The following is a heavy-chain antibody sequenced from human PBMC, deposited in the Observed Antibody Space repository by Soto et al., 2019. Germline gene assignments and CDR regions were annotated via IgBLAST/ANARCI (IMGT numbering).Heavy chain of an antibody. CDR2: ISSSSYI. V-gene: IGHV3-21*01. CDR3: ARDWQWRANDY. Sequence: GGSLRLSCAASGFTFSSYSMNWVRHAPGKGLEWVSSISSSSYIYYADSVKGRFTISRDNAKNSLYLQMNSLRAEDTAVYYCARDWQWRANDYWGQGTLVTVSS. CDR1: GFTFSSYS. J-gene: IGHJ4*02. D-gene: IGHD6-19*01.